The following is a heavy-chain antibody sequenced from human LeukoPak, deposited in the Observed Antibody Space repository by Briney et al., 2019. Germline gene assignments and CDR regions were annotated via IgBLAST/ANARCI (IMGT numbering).Heavy chain of an antibody. Sequence: GSSVKVSCKASGGTFSSYAISWVRQAPGQGLEWMGGIIPIFGTANYAQKFQGRVRITADESTSTAYMELSSLRSEDTALYYCARDVYSGSSYFDYWGQGTLVTVSP. J-gene: IGHJ4*02. V-gene: IGHV1-69*01. CDR2: IIPIFGTA. CDR3: ARDVYSGSSYFDY. D-gene: IGHD1-26*01. CDR1: GGTFSSYA.